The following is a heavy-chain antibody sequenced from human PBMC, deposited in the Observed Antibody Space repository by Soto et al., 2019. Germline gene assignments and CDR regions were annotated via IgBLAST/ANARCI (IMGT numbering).Heavy chain of an antibody. CDR2: ISSSGSTI. V-gene: IGHV3-11*01. Sequence: QVQLVESGGGLVKPGGSLRLSCAASGFTFSDYYMSWIRQATGTGLEWVSYISSSGSTIYYADSVKGRFTISRDNDKNSLYLQMNSLRAEDTDVYYCARVGSAGAVEYYFDYWGQGTLVTVSS. D-gene: IGHD2-8*02. J-gene: IGHJ4*02. CDR3: ARVGSAGAVEYYFDY. CDR1: GFTFSDYY.